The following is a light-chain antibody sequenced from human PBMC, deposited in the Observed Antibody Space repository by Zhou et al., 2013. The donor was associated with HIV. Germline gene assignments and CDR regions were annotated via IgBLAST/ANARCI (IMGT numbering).Light chain of an antibody. J-gene: IGKJ2*01. CDR2: DAS. V-gene: IGKV1-13*02. CDR3: QQFNSYST. CDR1: QDISSA. Sequence: AIKLTQSPPSLSASVGDRVTITCRASQDISSALAWYQQKPGKAPKLLIYDASNLENGVPSRFSGSGSGTDFTLTISSLQPDDFATYYCQQFNSYSTFGQGTKLEIK.